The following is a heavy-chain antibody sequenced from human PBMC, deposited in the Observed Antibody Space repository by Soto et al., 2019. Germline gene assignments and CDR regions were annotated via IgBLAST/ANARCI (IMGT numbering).Heavy chain of an antibody. J-gene: IGHJ4*02. D-gene: IGHD3-10*01. CDR2: INAGNGNT. CDR1: GYTFTSYA. CDR3: ARDLAFGLSDY. Sequence: ASVKVSCKASGYTFTSYAIHWVRQAPGQRLEWMGWINAGNGNTKYSQKFQGRVTITRDTSASTAYMELSSLRSEDTAVYYCARDLAFGLSDYWGQGTLVTVSS. V-gene: IGHV1-3*01.